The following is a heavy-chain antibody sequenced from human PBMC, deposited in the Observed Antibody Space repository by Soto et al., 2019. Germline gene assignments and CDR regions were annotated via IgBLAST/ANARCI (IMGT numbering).Heavy chain of an antibody. D-gene: IGHD1-7*01. CDR1: GYTFPDYW. CDR2: IYPGDSDT. CDR3: ARASWNYVMYGMDV. J-gene: IGHJ6*02. Sequence: PGESLRISCKGLGYTFPDYWIAWVRQMPGKGLEWMGIIYPGDSDTRYSPSFQGQVTISADKSISTAYLQWSSLKASDTAMYYCARASWNYVMYGMDVWGQGTTVTVSS. V-gene: IGHV5-51*01.